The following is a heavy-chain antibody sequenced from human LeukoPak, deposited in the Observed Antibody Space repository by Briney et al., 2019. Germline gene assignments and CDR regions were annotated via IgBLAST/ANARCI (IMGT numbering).Heavy chain of an antibody. Sequence: ASVKVSCKASGYTFTSYDINWVRQATGQGLEWMGWMNPNSGNTGYAQKFQGRVTMTRSTSISTAYMELSSLRSEDTAVYYCASVVVVPALADDAFDIWGQGTMVTVSS. J-gene: IGHJ3*02. CDR1: GYTFTSYD. V-gene: IGHV1-8*01. D-gene: IGHD2-2*01. CDR2: MNPNSGNT. CDR3: ASVVVVPALADDAFDI.